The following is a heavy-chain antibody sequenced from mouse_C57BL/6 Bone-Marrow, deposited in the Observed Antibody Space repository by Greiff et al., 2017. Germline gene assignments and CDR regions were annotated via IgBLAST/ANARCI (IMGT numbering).Heavy chain of an antibody. V-gene: IGHV14-3*01. CDR2: IDPANGNT. Sequence: VQLQQSVAELVRPGASVKLSCTASGFNIKNNYMHWVKQRPEQGLEWIGRIDPANGNTKSAPKFPGKATITAYTSANTAYLQLSSRTSEYTAIYYCAREGIYYDYYYAMDYWGQGTSVTVSS. CDR1: GFNIKNNY. D-gene: IGHD2-4*01. CDR3: AREGIYYDYYYAMDY. J-gene: IGHJ4*01.